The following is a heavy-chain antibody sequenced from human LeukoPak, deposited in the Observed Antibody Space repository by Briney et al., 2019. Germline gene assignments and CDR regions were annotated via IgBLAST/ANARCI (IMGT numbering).Heavy chain of an antibody. V-gene: IGHV3-20*04. D-gene: IGHD3-22*01. CDR3: ARRPGYYDSSGYYTYYFDY. CDR2: INWNGGST. CDR1: GFTFDDYG. J-gene: IGHJ4*02. Sequence: PGGSLRLSCAASGFTFDDYGMSWVRQAPGKGLEWVSGINWNGGSTGYADSVKGRFTISRDNAKNSLYLQMNSLRAEDTALYYCARRPGYYDSSGYYTYYFDYWGQGTLVTVSS.